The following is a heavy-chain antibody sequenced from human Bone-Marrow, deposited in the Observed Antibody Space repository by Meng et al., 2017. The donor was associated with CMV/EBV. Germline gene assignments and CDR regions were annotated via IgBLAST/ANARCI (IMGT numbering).Heavy chain of an antibody. V-gene: IGHV4-59*01. Sequence: SETLSLTCTVSGGSISSYYWSWIRQPPGKGLEWIGYIYYSGSTNYNPSLKSRVTISVDTSKNQFSLKLSSVTAADTVVYYCARGGYGDYEYDYWGQGKLVTVSS. CDR2: IYYSGST. CDR3: ARGGYGDYEYDY. CDR1: GGSISSYY. J-gene: IGHJ4*02. D-gene: IGHD4-17*01.